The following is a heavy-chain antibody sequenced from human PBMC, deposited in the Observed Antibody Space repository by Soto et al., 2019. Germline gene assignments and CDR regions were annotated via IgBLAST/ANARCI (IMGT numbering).Heavy chain of an antibody. CDR3: ARVRWCSSTSCYRGVNNWFDP. D-gene: IGHD2-2*01. Sequence: LSLTCAVYGGSFSGYYWSWIRQPPGKGLEWIGEINHSGSTNYNPSLKSRVTISVDTSKNQFSLKLSSVTAADTAVYYCARVRWCSSTSCYRGVNNWFDPWGQGTLVTVS. J-gene: IGHJ5*02. V-gene: IGHV4-34*01. CDR2: INHSGST. CDR1: GGSFSGYY.